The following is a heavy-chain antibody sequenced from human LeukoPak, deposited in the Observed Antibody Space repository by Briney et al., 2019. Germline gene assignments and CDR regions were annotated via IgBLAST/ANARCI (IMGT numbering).Heavy chain of an antibody. CDR1: GYSFTSYC. Sequence: GESLKISCKGSGYSFTSYCISWVRQMPGKGLEWMGIIYPGDSDTTYSPSFQGQVTISPDKSISTAYLQWSRLKASDTAMYYCAVTGGDWFDPWGQGTLVTVSS. CDR3: AVTGGDWFDP. CDR2: IYPGDSDT. V-gene: IGHV5-51*01. D-gene: IGHD3-16*01. J-gene: IGHJ5*02.